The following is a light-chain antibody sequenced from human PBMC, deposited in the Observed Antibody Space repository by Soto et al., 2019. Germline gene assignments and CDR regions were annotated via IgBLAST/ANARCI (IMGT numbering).Light chain of an antibody. CDR3: QQYTNAHGIT. Sequence: EIALTQSPGTLSLSPGERATLSCRASQGVGNKYLAWYQQRPGQAPSLLIYAASSRATGVPDRFSGSGSGTDFTLTTSSLEPEDFAVYYCQQYTNAHGITFGQGTRLESK. CDR2: AAS. V-gene: IGKV3-20*01. CDR1: QGVGNKY. J-gene: IGKJ5*01.